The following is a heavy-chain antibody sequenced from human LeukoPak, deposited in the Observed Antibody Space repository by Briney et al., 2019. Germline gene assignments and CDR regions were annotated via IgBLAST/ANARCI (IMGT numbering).Heavy chain of an antibody. CDR1: GCFFSAYA. V-gene: IGHV3-23*01. CDR2: ISGSGGST. D-gene: IGHD2-2*01. Sequence: GVLRLSCAASGCFFSAYAVSWVRQAPGKGLKWLSTISGSGGSTYYADSVKGRFTISRDNSKNTLYLQMNSLRAEDTAVYYCAKDQGDIVVVPAAVDYWGQGTLVTVSS. CDR3: AKDQGDIVVVPAAVDY. J-gene: IGHJ4*02.